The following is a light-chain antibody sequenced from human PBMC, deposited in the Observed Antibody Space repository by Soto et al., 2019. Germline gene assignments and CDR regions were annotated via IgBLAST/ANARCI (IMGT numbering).Light chain of an antibody. J-gene: IGKJ4*01. CDR2: GAS. Sequence: EIVMTQSPATLSVSPGERATLSCRASQSVSSNLAWYQQKPGQAPRLLIYGASTRATGIPARFSGSGSGTEFTLTISSLQSEDFAVYYCHQYNNWTHLTLGGGTTGDIK. V-gene: IGKV3-15*01. CDR3: HQYNNWTHLT. CDR1: QSVSSN.